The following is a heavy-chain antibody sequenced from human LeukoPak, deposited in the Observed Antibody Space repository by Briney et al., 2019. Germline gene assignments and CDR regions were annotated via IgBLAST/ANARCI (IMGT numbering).Heavy chain of an antibody. CDR1: GGSISSSSYY. V-gene: IGHV4-39*07. D-gene: IGHD3-22*01. J-gene: IGHJ4*02. CDR2: IYYSGST. Sequence: SSETLSLTCTVSGGSISSSSYYWGWIRQPPGKGLEWIGSIYYSGSTYYNPSLKSRVTISVDTSKNQFSLKLSSVTAADTAVYYCARDHYYDSSGYSNIDYWGQGTLVTVSS. CDR3: ARDHYYDSSGYSNIDY.